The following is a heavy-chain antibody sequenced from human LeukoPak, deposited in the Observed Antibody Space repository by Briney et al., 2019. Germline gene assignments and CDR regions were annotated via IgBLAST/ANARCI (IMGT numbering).Heavy chain of an antibody. CDR2: ITSGGTTI. CDR3: ARDGGSAVSYYFDY. D-gene: IGHD4-23*01. Sequence: GGSLRLSCAASGFTFSDYYMSWARQAPGKGLEWISHITSGGTTIYYADSVKGRFTISRDNAKKSLYLEMNSLRVEDTAVYYCARDGGSAVSYYFDYWGQGALVTVTS. V-gene: IGHV3-11*01. CDR1: GFTFSDYY. J-gene: IGHJ4*02.